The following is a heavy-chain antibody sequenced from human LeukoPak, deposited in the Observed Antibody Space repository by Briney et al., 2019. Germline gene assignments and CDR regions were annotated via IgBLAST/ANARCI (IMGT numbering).Heavy chain of an antibody. V-gene: IGHV3-33*01. CDR1: GFTFSSYG. D-gene: IGHD2-2*01. Sequence: PGRSLRLSCAASGFTFSSYGMHRVRQAPGKGLEWVAVIWYDGSNKYHADSVKGRFTIYRDNYKNTLYLEMNSLRAEDTAVYYCARELPAANGGDYFDYWGQGTLVTVSS. CDR2: IWYDGSNK. J-gene: IGHJ4*02. CDR3: ARELPAANGGDYFDY.